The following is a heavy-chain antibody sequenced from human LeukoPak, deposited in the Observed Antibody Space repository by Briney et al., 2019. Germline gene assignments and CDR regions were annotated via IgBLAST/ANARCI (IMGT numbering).Heavy chain of an antibody. CDR1: GGSINNYY. J-gene: IGHJ4*02. CDR2: IYYSGNS. CDR3: AGDSPQPV. Sequence: SETLSLTCTVSGGSINNYYWTWIRQPPGKGLEWIGSIYYSGNSNYNPSLKSRVTFSLDTSKNQFSLTLTSVTAADTALYFCAGDSPQPVWGQGTLVTVSS. D-gene: IGHD5-18*01. V-gene: IGHV4-59*01.